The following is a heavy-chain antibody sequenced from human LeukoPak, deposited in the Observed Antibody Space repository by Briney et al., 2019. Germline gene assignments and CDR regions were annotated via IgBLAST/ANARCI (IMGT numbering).Heavy chain of an antibody. CDR2: ISGSGGST. CDR1: GFTFSSYG. Sequence: GGSLRLSCAASGFTFSSYGMSWVRQAPGKGLEWVSAISGSGGSTYYADSVKGRFTISRDDSKNTLYLQMHSLRAEDTAVYYCAKEKRWLQSGVDYWGQGTLVTVSS. J-gene: IGHJ4*02. V-gene: IGHV3-23*01. D-gene: IGHD5-24*01. CDR3: AKEKRWLQSGVDY.